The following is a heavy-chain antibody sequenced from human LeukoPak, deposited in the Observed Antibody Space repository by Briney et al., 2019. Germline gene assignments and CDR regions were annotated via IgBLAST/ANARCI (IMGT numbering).Heavy chain of an antibody. CDR1: GGSFSGYY. V-gene: IGHV4-34*01. D-gene: IGHD6-19*01. Sequence: SETLSLTCRVYGGSFSGYYWSWIRQSPGRRLEWLGEINHSGSTNYHPSLRSRLTISVDKSNNKFSLNMTSVTAADTAVYYCARAPTFSGWSDYWGQGTLVTVSS. CDR3: ARAPTFSGWSDY. J-gene: IGHJ4*02. CDR2: INHSGST.